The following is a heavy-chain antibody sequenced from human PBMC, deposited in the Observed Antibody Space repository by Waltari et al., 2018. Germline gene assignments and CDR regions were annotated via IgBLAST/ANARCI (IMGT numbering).Heavy chain of an antibody. CDR3: AAGQYYYGSGSSDSQFDY. CDR2: IVVGSGNT. D-gene: IGHD3-10*01. J-gene: IGHJ4*02. V-gene: IGHV1-58*02. CDR1: GFTFTSSA. Sequence: QMQLVQSGPEVKKPGTSVKVCCKASGFTFTSSAMQWVRRARGQRLEWIGWIVVGSGNTNYAQKFQERVTITRDMSTSTAYMELSSLRSEDTAVYYCAAGQYYYGSGSSDSQFDYWGQGTLVTVSS.